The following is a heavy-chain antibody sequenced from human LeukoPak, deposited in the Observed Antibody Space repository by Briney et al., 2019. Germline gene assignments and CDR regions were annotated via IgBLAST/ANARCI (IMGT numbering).Heavy chain of an antibody. J-gene: IGHJ6*03. D-gene: IGHD2-2*01. V-gene: IGHV4-59*01. CDR2: IYYSGST. CDR1: GGSISSYY. CDR3: ARALREYQLPSNYYYYYMDV. Sequence: PSETLSLTFTVSGGSISSYYWSWIRQPPGKGLEWIGYIYYSGSTNYNPSLKSRVTISVDTSKNQFSLKLSSVTAADTAVYYCARALREYQLPSNYYYYYMDVWGKGTTVTVSS.